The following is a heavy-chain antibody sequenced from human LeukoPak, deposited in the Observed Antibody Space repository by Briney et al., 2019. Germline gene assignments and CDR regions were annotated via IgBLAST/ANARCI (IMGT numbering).Heavy chain of an antibody. CDR2: IKQYGSEQ. V-gene: IGHV3-7*01. CDR3: ARPLIYYYGWETYCWFDP. J-gene: IGHJ5*02. CDR1: GFTFTTYW. Sequence: GGSLRLSCAASGFTFTTYWMGWVRQAPGKGLEWVANIKQYGSEQYYADSVKGRFTISRDNAKNSLSLQMNSLRAEDTAVYYCARPLIYYYGWETYCWFDPWGQGTLVTVSS. D-gene: IGHD3-10*01.